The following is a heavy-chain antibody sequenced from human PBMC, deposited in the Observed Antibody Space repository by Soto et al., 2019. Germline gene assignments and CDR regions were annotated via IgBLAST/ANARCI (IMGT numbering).Heavy chain of an antibody. Sequence: ASVKVSCKASGGTFSSYAISWVRQAPGQGLEWMGGIIPIFGTANYAQKFQGRVTITADESTSTAYMELSSLRSEDTAVYYCARTTVVTLSPYYYYYGMDVWGQGTTVTVSS. CDR1: GGTFSSYA. CDR2: IIPIFGTA. V-gene: IGHV1-69*13. J-gene: IGHJ6*02. CDR3: ARTTVVTLSPYYYYYGMDV. D-gene: IGHD4-17*01.